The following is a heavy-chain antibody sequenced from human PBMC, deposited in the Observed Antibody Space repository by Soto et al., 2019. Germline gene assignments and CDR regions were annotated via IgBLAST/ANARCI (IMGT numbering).Heavy chain of an antibody. D-gene: IGHD3-16*01. CDR2: IKQDGSEK. CDR1: GFTFGSYW. CDR3: VRTGDDY. V-gene: IGHV3-7*05. J-gene: IGHJ4*02. Sequence: EVQLVESGGGLVQPGGSLTLSCAASGFTFGSYWMGWVRQAPGKGLEWVATIKQDGSEKYYMYTVKGRFTIYRDNDKKSLYLQMNSLRADDAALYYCVRTGDDYWGQGTLVTVSS.